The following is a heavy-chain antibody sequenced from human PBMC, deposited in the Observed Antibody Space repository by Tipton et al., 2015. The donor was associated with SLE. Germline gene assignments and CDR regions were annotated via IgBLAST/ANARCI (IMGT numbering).Heavy chain of an antibody. D-gene: IGHD3-3*01. CDR3: ARGRGYDFWSGYSVFDY. Sequence: GSLRLSCAASGFTFSDYYMSWIRQAPGKGLEWVSYISSSSSYTNYADSVKGRFTISRDNAKNSLYLQMNSLRAEDTAVYYCARGRGYDFWSGYSVFDYWGQGTLVTVSS. J-gene: IGHJ4*02. CDR1: GFTFSDYY. V-gene: IGHV3-11*06. CDR2: ISSSSSYT.